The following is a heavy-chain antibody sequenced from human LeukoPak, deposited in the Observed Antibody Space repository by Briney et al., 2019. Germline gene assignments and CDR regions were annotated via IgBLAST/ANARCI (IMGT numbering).Heavy chain of an antibody. CDR2: IYYSGGS. V-gene: IGHV4-59*06. J-gene: IGHJ4*02. Sequence: SETLSLTCTVSGGSISSYYWSWIRQHPGKGLEWIGYIYYSGGSYYNPSLKSRVTMSLDTSKNQLSLKLSSVTAADTAVYYCAREVGDTAKTRFLDYWGQGTLVTVSS. CDR3: AREVGDTAKTRFLDY. CDR1: GGSISSYY. D-gene: IGHD5-18*01.